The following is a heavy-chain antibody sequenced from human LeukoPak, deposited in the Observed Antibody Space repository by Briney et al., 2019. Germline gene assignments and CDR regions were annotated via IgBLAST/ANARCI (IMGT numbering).Heavy chain of an antibody. D-gene: IGHD6-13*01. CDR2: IYSGGST. CDR1: GFTFSSNY. Sequence: GGSLRLSCAASGFTFSSNYMSWVRQAPGKGLEWVSVIYSGGSTYYADSVKGRFTISRDNSKNTLYLQMNSLRAEDTAVYYCASARDSSSWYSDYYYYGMDVWGQGTTVTVSS. J-gene: IGHJ6*02. V-gene: IGHV3-66*01. CDR3: ASARDSSSWYSDYYYYGMDV.